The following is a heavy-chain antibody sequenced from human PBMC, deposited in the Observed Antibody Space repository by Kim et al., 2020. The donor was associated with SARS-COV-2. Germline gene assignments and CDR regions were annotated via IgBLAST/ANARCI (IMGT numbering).Heavy chain of an antibody. J-gene: IGHJ5*02. Sequence: VKSRITINPDTSKNQFSLKMNSVTPEDTAVYYCAREAYCGGDCYSGWFDPWGQGTLVTVSS. D-gene: IGHD2-21*01. V-gene: IGHV6-1*01. CDR3: AREAYCGGDCYSGWFDP.